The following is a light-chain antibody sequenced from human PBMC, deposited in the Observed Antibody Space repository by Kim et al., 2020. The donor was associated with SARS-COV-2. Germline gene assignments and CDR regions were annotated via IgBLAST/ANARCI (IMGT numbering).Light chain of an antibody. CDR2: GNS. V-gene: IGLV1-40*01. CDR3: QSYDSSLSGVV. J-gene: IGLJ2*01. CDR1: SYNIGAGYD. Sequence: RVTISCDGSSYNIGAGYDVHWYQQLPGTAPKRLIYGNSNRPSGVPDRFSGSKSGTSASLAITGLQAEDEADYYCQSYDSSLSGVVFGGGTQLTVL.